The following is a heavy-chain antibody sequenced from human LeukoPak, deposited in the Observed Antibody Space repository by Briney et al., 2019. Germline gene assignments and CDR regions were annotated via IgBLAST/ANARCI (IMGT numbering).Heavy chain of an antibody. CDR2: INHSGST. CDR3: ARDAKTRDGYPYYYYYYYMDV. Sequence: SETLSLTCAVYGGSFSGYYWSWIRQPPGKGLEWIGEINHSGSTNYNPSLKSRVTISVDTSKNQFSLKLSSVTAADTAVYYCARDAKTRDGYPYYYYYYYMDVWGKGTTVTVSS. V-gene: IGHV4-34*01. J-gene: IGHJ6*03. D-gene: IGHD5-24*01. CDR1: GGSFSGYY.